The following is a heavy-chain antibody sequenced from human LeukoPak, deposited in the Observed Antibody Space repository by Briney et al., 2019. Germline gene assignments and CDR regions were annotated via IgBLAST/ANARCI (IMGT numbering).Heavy chain of an antibody. V-gene: IGHV4-34*01. CDR1: GGSISSYY. CDR3: ARRRITRDYDWFDP. J-gene: IGHJ5*02. Sequence: SETLSLTCTVSGGSISSYYWSWIRQPAGKGLEWIGEINHSGSTNYNPSLKSRVTISVDTSKNQFSLKLSSVTAADTAVYYCARRRITRDYDWFDPWGQGTLVTVSS. CDR2: INHSGST. D-gene: IGHD1-20*01.